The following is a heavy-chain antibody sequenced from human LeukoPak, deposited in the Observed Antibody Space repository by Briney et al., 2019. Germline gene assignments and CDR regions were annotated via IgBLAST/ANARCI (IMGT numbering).Heavy chain of an antibody. V-gene: IGHV4-39*07. D-gene: IGHD1-26*01. CDR2: IYYSGTD. J-gene: IGHJ4*01. CDR3: ARYGAGESYRYSYLAY. CDR1: GGSISSISYY. Sequence: SETLSLTCTVSGGSISSISYYWGWLRQPPGKGLQWIGHIYYSGTDFYNPSLKSRVTISVDTSKNQFSLKLSSVTAADTALYYCARYGAGESYRYSYLAYSGQRTLVTVSS.